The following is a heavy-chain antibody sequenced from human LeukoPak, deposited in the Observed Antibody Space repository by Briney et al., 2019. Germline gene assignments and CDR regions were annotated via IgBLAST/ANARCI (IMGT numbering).Heavy chain of an antibody. CDR2: IYYSGST. CDR3: ARETRGYSYGTGGWFDP. Sequence: PSETLSFTCTVSGGSISSYYWSWIRQPPGKGLEWIGYIYYSGSTNYNPSLKSRVTISVDTSKNQFSLKLSSVTAADTAVYYCARETRGYSYGTGGWFDPWGQGTLVTVSS. J-gene: IGHJ5*02. CDR1: GGSISSYY. V-gene: IGHV4-59*01. D-gene: IGHD5-18*01.